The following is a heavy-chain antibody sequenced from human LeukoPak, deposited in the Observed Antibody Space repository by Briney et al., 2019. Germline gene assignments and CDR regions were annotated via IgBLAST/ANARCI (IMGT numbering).Heavy chain of an antibody. V-gene: IGHV1-2*02. CDR2: INPNSGGT. CDR3: ARVSILTGYYEAFDI. J-gene: IGHJ3*02. CDR1: GYTLTGYY. D-gene: IGHD3-9*01. Sequence: EASVKVSCKAPGYTLTGYYMHWVRQAPGQGLEWMGWINPNSGGTNYAQKFQGRVTMTRDTSISTAYMELSRLRSDDTAVYYCARVSILTGYYEAFDIWGQGTMVTVSS.